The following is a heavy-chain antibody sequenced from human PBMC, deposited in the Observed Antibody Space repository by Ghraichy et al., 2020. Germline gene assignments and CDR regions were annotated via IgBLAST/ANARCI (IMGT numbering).Heavy chain of an antibody. D-gene: IGHD2-2*01. V-gene: IGHV4-61*08. CDR1: GGSVSSGDYY. CDR2: IYYTGST. CDR3: ARWSFCSSTSCPALSRFDP. Sequence: SETLSLTCTVSGGSVSSGDYYWTWIRQPPGKRLEWIGYIYYTGSTSYNPSLKSRVTISLHTSTNQFSLKLSSVSAADTAVYCCARWSFCSSTSCPALSRFDPWGQGTLVTVSS. J-gene: IGHJ5*02.